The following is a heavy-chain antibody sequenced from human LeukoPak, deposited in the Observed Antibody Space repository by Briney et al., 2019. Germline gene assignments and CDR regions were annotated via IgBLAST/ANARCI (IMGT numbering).Heavy chain of an antibody. CDR1: GFTVSSNY. Sequence: GGSLRLSCAASGFTVSSNYMSWVRQAPGKGLEWVANMKQDGSEIYYVDSVKGRFTISRDNARNSLYLQMDSLRAEDTAIYYCAREGNGGHSDDAFDIWGQGTRVTVST. J-gene: IGHJ3*02. CDR3: AREGNGGHSDDAFDI. V-gene: IGHV3-7*01. CDR2: MKQDGSEI. D-gene: IGHD4-23*01.